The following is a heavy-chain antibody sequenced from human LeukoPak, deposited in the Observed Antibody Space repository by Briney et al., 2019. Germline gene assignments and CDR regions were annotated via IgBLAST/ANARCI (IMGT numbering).Heavy chain of an antibody. Sequence: KSSETLSLTCTVSGVSINSYYRSWIRQPPGKGLEWIGYTYYSGSAKYNPSLASRVTISIETSKNQFSLKLGSVTAADTAVYYCSRGHISGWYNFHYWGQGTLVTVSS. CDR1: GVSINSYY. J-gene: IGHJ4*02. D-gene: IGHD6-19*01. CDR3: SRGHISGWYNFHY. CDR2: TYYSGSA. V-gene: IGHV4-59*01.